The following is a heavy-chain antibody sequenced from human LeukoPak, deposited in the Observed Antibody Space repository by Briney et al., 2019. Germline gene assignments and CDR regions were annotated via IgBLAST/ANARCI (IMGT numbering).Heavy chain of an antibody. CDR3: ARAGKLRFLEEAWFDY. Sequence: SVKVSCKASGGTFSSYAISWVRQAPGQGLEWMGGIIPIFGTANYAQKSQGRVTITADESTSTAYMELSSLRSEDTAVYYCARAGKLRFLEEAWFDYWGQGTLVTVSS. J-gene: IGHJ4*02. CDR1: GGTFSSYA. CDR2: IIPIFGTA. D-gene: IGHD3-3*01. V-gene: IGHV1-69*01.